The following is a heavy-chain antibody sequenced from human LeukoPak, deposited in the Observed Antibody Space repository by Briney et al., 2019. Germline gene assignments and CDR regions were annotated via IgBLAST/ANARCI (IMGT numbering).Heavy chain of an antibody. J-gene: IGHJ4*02. CDR1: GYTFTSYA. Sequence: ASVKVSCKASGYTFTSYAMHWMRQAPGQRLEWMGWINAGNGNTKYSQRFQGRVTITRDTSASTAYMELSSLRSEDTAVYYCARYGSVVDTAIFDYWGQGTLVTVSS. V-gene: IGHV1-3*01. CDR3: ARYGSVVDTAIFDY. D-gene: IGHD5-18*01. CDR2: INAGNGNT.